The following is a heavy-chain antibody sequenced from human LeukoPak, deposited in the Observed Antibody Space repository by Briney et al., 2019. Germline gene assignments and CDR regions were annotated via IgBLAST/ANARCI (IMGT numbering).Heavy chain of an antibody. CDR3: SREIRYFDWFQAGY. CDR2: IRSKAYGGTA. CDR1: GFAFGDHS. J-gene: IGHJ4*02. D-gene: IGHD3-9*01. V-gene: IGHV3-49*03. Sequence: PGRSQRLSCSASGFAFGDHSMSWFRQAPGKGLEWVGFIRSKAYGGTAEYAASVKGRFTISRDDSESIAYLQMDSLKTEDTAVYYCSREIRYFDWFQAGYWGQGTLVTVSS.